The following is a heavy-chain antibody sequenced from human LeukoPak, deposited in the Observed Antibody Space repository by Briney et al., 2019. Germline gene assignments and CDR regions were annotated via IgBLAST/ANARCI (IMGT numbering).Heavy chain of an antibody. CDR2: TYYRSKWYN. CDR3: ARDFYYGLNYYYYYMDV. V-gene: IGHV6-1*01. J-gene: IGHJ6*03. CDR1: GDSVSSNSAA. Sequence: SQTPSLTCAISGDSVSSNSAAWNWIRQSPSRGLEWLGRTYYRSKWYNDYAVSVKSRITINPDTSKNQFSLQLNSVTPEDTAVYYCARDFYYGLNYYYYYMDVWGKGTTVTVSS. D-gene: IGHD1-26*01.